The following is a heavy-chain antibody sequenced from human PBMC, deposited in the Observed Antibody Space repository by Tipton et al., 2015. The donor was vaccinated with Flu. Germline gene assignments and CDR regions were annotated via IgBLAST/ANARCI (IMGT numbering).Heavy chain of an antibody. CDR3: AREDYYDVTGQSPSQPFDI. CDR2: IYLSDSDV. Sequence: VQLVQSGPEVKKPGDSLKISCKVTGSTFTNFWIGWVRQMPGKGLEWMGIIYLSDSDVRYSPSFQGQVTISADKSTRTAFLHWSSLKASDTAIYYCAREDYYDVTGQSPSQPFDIWGQGTMVT. D-gene: IGHD3-22*01. V-gene: IGHV5-51*03. J-gene: IGHJ3*02. CDR1: GSTFTNFW.